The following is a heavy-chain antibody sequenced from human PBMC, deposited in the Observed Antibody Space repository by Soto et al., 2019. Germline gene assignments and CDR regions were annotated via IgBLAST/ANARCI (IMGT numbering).Heavy chain of an antibody. CDR3: ARGGRYCSGGSCHRTRGNWFDP. V-gene: IGHV4-34*01. J-gene: IGHJ5*02. CDR1: GGSFSGYY. D-gene: IGHD2-15*01. Sequence: SETLSLTCAVYGGSFSGYYWSWIRQPPGKGLEWIGEINHSGSTNYNPSLKSRVTISVDTSKNQFSLKLSSVTAADTAVYYCARGGRYCSGGSCHRTRGNWFDPWGQGTLVTVSS. CDR2: INHSGST.